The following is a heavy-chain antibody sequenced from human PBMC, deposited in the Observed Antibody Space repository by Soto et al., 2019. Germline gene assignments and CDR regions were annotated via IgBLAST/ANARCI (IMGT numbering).Heavy chain of an antibody. V-gene: IGHV1-18*01. CDR2: ISAYNGNT. CDR3: ARVGWSSTSCYAAPGYYYYGMDV. J-gene: IGHJ6*02. CDR1: GYTFTSYG. Sequence: QVQLVQSGAEVKKPGASVKVSCKASGYTFTSYGISWVRQAPGQGLERMGWISAYNGNTNYAQKLQGRVTMTTDTSTSTPDMELGRIRSDDTAVYNCARVGWSSTSCYAAPGYYYYGMDVWGQGTTDTVSS. D-gene: IGHD2-2*01.